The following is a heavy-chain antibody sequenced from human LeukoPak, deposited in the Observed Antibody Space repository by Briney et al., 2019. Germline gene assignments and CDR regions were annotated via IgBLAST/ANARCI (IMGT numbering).Heavy chain of an antibody. Sequence: SETLSLTCTVSVGSISSYYWSWIRQPPGKGLEWIGYIYYSGSTNYNPSLKSRVTISVDTSKNQFSLKLSSVTAADTAVYYCARGRRTGSTYWYFDLWGRGTLVTVSS. CDR2: IYYSGST. D-gene: IGHD3/OR15-3a*01. CDR1: VGSISSYY. V-gene: IGHV4-59*01. CDR3: ARGRRTGSTYWYFDL. J-gene: IGHJ2*01.